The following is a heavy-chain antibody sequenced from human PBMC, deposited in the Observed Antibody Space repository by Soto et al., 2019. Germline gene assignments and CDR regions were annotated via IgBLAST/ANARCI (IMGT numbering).Heavy chain of an antibody. Sequence: ASVKVSCKASGYTFTSYDINWVRQATGQGLEWMGWINPNSGNTGYAQKFQGRVTMTRNTSISTAYMELSSLRSEDTAVYYCARVGEGPIGDFGMDVWGQGTTVTVSS. D-gene: IGHD3-10*01. CDR2: INPNSGNT. CDR3: ARVGEGPIGDFGMDV. J-gene: IGHJ6*02. V-gene: IGHV1-8*01. CDR1: GYTFTSYD.